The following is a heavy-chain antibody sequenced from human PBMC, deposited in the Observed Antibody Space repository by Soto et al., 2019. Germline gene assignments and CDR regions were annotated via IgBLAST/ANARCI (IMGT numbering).Heavy chain of an antibody. D-gene: IGHD1-26*01. CDR1: GFTFSSQA. CDR3: AKRAYYDLAGMDV. V-gene: IGHV3-23*01. Sequence: EVQLLESGGGLVQPGGSLRRSCAGSGFTFSSQAMSWVRQAPGKGLEWVSGISGSGGTTYYADSVKGRFTISRDNSKNTLYLQMNSLRAADTAIYYCAKRAYYDLAGMDVWGQGTTVTVSS. J-gene: IGHJ6*02. CDR2: ISGSGGTT.